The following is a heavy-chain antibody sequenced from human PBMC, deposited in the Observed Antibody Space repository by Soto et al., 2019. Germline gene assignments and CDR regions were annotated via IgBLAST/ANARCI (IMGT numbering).Heavy chain of an antibody. CDR1: GYSFTSYE. V-gene: IGHV1-8*01. Sequence: QVQLVQSGAEVKKPGASEKVSCKSSGYSFTSYEINWVRQATGQGLEWLGWMNPDRGNTGYGEKFPGSINMTRNTAISTAYMERSSLRYDDTAVYYCATWTERGGYWGQGTLVTVSS. CDR3: ATWTERGGY. D-gene: IGHD1-1*01. J-gene: IGHJ4*02. CDR2: MNPDRGNT.